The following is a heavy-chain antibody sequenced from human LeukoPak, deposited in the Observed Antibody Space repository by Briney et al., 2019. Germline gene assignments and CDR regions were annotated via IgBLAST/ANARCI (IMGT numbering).Heavy chain of an antibody. CDR1: GGSISSYY. J-gene: IGHJ3*02. V-gene: IGHV4-59*01. D-gene: IGHD6-19*01. CDR3: ASGIAVAGNDAFDI. Sequence: SETLSLTCTVSGGSISSYYWSWIRQPPGKGLEWFGYIYYSGSTNYNPSLKSRVTISVDTSKNQFSLKLSSVTAADTAVYYCASGIAVAGNDAFDIWGQGTMVTVSS. CDR2: IYYSGST.